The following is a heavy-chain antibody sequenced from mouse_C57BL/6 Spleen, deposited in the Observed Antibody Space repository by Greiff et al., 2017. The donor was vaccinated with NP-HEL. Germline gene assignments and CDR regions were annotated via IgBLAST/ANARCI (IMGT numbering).Heavy chain of an antibody. Sequence: QVQLQQPGAELVMPGASVKLSCKASGYTFTSYWMHWVKQRPGQGLEWIGEIDPSDSYTNYNQKFKGKSTLTVDKSSSTAYMQLSSLTSEDSAVYYCARSTGTWGYFDVWGTGTTVTVSS. CDR3: ARSTGTWGYFDV. D-gene: IGHD4-1*02. J-gene: IGHJ1*03. CDR1: GYTFTSYW. CDR2: IDPSDSYT. V-gene: IGHV1-69*01.